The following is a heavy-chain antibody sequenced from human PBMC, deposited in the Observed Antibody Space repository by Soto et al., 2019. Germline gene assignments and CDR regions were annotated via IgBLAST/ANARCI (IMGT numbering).Heavy chain of an antibody. D-gene: IGHD1-1*01. J-gene: IGHJ3*02. V-gene: IGHV4-30-2*01. CDR3: ARALAWNDAFDI. CDR1: GGSISSGGDS. CDR2: IYHSGST. Sequence: SETLSLTCAVSGGSISSGGDSRSWIRQPPGKGLEWIGYIYHSGSTYYNPSLKSRVTISVDRSKNQFSLKLSSVTAADTAVYYCARALAWNDAFDIWGQGTMVT.